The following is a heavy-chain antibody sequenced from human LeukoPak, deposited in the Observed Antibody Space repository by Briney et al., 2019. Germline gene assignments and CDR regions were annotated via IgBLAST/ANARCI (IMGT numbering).Heavy chain of an antibody. Sequence: PSETLSLTCTVSGGSNSLYYWSWIRQPPGKGLAWIAYISYSGGANYNPSLKSRVTISLDTSKNQFSLNLSSVTAADTAVYYCARDRGRITIFGVVTVYGMDVWGQGTTVTVSS. CDR2: ISYSGGA. D-gene: IGHD3-3*01. CDR1: GGSNSLYY. J-gene: IGHJ6*02. V-gene: IGHV4-59*01. CDR3: ARDRGRITIFGVVTVYGMDV.